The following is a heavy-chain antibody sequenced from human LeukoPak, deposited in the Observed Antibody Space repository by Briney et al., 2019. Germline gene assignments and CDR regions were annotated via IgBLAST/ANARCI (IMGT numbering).Heavy chain of an antibody. V-gene: IGHV4-59*02. CDR3: SGSLSGWDAFDF. D-gene: IGHD6-19*01. Sequence: PSETLPLTCPVSGASVHSFYWSWIRQPPGKGLEWIGYTHYTGRSKYNPSLKSRVTMSVDTSKNELSLKLTSVTPADTAVYFCSGSLSGWDAFDFWGPGTMLTVSS. CDR1: GASVHSFY. J-gene: IGHJ3*01. CDR2: THYTGRS.